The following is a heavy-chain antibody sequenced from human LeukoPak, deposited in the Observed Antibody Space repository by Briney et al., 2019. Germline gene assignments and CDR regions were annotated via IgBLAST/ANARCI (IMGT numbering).Heavy chain of an antibody. Sequence: GGSLRLSCAASGFTFSSYEMNWVRQAPGKGLEWVANIKQDGSQKYYVDSVKGRFTISRDNAKNSLYLQMNSLSAEDTAVYYCAGAGLDYWGQGTLVTVSS. CDR3: AGAGLDY. J-gene: IGHJ4*02. V-gene: IGHV3-7*03. CDR1: GFTFSSYE. CDR2: IKQDGSQK.